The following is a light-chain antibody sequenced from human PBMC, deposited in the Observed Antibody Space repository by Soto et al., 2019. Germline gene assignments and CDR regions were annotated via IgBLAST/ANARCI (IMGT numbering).Light chain of an antibody. J-gene: IGKJ3*01. CDR1: QSVSSY. CDR2: DAS. Sequence: EIVLTQSPATLSLSPGERATLSCRASQSVSSYLAWYQQRPGQAPRLLIYDASNRAFGIPARFSGSGSGTDFTLTISSLEPEDFAVYYCQQRSDWPRLTFGPGTKVDIK. CDR3: QQRSDWPRLT. V-gene: IGKV3-11*01.